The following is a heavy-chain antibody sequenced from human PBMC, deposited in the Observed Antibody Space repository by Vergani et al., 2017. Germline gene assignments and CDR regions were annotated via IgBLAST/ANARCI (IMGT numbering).Heavy chain of an antibody. CDR3: VKDAGSYENFFDS. V-gene: IGHV3-48*01. CDR2: ISGVGDTI. D-gene: IGHD1-26*01. Sequence: EVRLAESGVVLVQPGGSLRLSCAVSGFTFTSYSMNWVRQAPGKGLEWVSYISGVGDTINYADSFKGRFIISRDNSRDTLYLQMNSLRPEDTATYYCVKDAGSYENFFDSWGQGTLVTVSS. J-gene: IGHJ4*02. CDR1: GFTFTSYS.